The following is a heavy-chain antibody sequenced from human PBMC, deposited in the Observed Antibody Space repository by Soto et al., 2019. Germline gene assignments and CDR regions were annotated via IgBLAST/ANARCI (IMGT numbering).Heavy chain of an antibody. CDR1: GFTFSSYV. J-gene: IGHJ4*02. V-gene: IGHV3-30*18. CDR2: ISYDGSNK. Sequence: GGSLRLSCAASGFTFSSYVMHWVRQAPGKGLEWVAVISYDGSNKYYADSVRGRFTISRDNSKNTLYLQMNSLRAEDTAVYYCANIVDYWGQGTMVTVSS. CDR3: ANIVDY.